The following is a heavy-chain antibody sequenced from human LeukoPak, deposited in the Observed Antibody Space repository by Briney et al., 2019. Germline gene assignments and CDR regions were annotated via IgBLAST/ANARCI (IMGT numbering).Heavy chain of an antibody. Sequence: GGSLRLSCAASGFTFSSYWMSWVRQAPGKGLEWVSNIKQDGSGKYYVDSVKGRFTISRDNAKNSLYLQMNSLRAEDTAVYYCARDPPYYYGSGSYYRYWGQGTLVTVSS. CDR2: IKQDGSGK. CDR1: GFTFSSYW. V-gene: IGHV3-7*01. D-gene: IGHD3-10*01. CDR3: ARDPPYYYGSGSYYRY. J-gene: IGHJ4*02.